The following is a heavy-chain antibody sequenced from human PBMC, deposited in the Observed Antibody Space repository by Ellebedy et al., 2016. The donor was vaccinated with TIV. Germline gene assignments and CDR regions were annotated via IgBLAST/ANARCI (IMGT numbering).Heavy chain of an antibody. V-gene: IGHV1-2*02. D-gene: IGHD6-6*01. J-gene: IGHJ4*02. CDR3: AAFPYISSSSAY. CDR1: GYTFSAYH. Sequence: ASVKVSCKTSGYTFSAYHIHWVRQAPGQGLEWMGWVYPKNGDTTYVPRFQGRVTMTRDTSTSTAYMDLSSLRSDDTAVYYCAAFPYISSSSAYWGQGALVTVSS. CDR2: VYPKNGDT.